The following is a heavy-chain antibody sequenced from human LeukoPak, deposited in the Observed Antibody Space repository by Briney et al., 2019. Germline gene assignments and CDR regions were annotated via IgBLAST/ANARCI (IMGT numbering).Heavy chain of an antibody. CDR1: GGSISSGGYY. V-gene: IGHV4-31*03. CDR2: IYYSGST. CDR3: ARGGPDTAMVPPDY. J-gene: IGHJ4*02. Sequence: SQTLSLTCTVSGGSISSGGYYWSWLRQHPGTGLEWIGYIYYSGSTYYNPSLKSRVTISVDTSKNQFSLKLSSVTAADTAVYYCARGGPDTAMVPPDYWGQGTLVTVSS. D-gene: IGHD5-18*01.